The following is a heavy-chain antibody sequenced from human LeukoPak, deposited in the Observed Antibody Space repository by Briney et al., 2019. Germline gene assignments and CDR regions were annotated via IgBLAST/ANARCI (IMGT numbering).Heavy chain of an antibody. CDR2: ISSSSTI. J-gene: IGHJ4*02. D-gene: IGHD5-24*01. CDR3: ARDSQMATKKLDY. Sequence: GGSLRLSCAAPGFTFSSYSMNWVRQAPGKGLEWVSYISSSSTIYYADSVKGRFTISRDNAKNSLYLQMNSLRAEDTAVYYCARDSQMATKKLDYWGQGTLVTVSS. CDR1: GFTFSSYS. V-gene: IGHV3-48*01.